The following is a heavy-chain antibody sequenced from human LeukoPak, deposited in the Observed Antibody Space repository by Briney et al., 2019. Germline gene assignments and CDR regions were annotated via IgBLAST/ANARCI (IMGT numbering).Heavy chain of an antibody. D-gene: IGHD2-2*01. CDR2: ISSSGSTI. CDR3: ARTDIVVVPAAVYYYYYSMDV. CDR1: GFTFSDYY. J-gene: IGHJ6*02. V-gene: IGHV3-11*01. Sequence: GGSLRLSCAASGFTFSDYYMSWIRQAPGKGLEWVSYISSSGSTIYYADSVKGRFTISRDNAKNSLYLQMNSLRAEDTAVYYCARTDIVVVPAAVYYYYYSMDVWGQGTTVTVSS.